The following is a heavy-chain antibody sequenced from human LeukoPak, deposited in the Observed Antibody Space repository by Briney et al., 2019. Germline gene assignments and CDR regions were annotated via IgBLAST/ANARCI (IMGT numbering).Heavy chain of an antibody. D-gene: IGHD4-17*01. CDR2: ITCCRPDI. Sequence: PGGSLRLSCAASGFTFSSYEMNWVRQAPGKGLEWVSSITCCRPDITYGDSVTGRLTISRDNAKNSLYLQMNSLRAEDTAVYYCARDREDYGDFGYWGQGTLVTVSS. V-gene: IGHV3-21*01. CDR3: ARDREDYGDFGY. J-gene: IGHJ4*02. CDR1: GFTFSSYE.